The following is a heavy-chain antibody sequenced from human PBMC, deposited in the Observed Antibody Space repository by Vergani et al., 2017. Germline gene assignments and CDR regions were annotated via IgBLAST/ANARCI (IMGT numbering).Heavy chain of an antibody. CDR1: GGTFSSYA. Sequence: QVQLVQSGAEVKQPGSSVTVSCKASGGTFSSYAISWVRQAPGQGLEWMGGIIPIFGTANYAQKFQGRVTITADESTSTAYMELSSLRSEDTAVYYCARVEALQYKGYYYYYYMDVWGKGTTVTVSS. V-gene: IGHV1-69*01. D-gene: IGHD4-11*01. CDR3: ARVEALQYKGYYYYYYMDV. J-gene: IGHJ6*03. CDR2: IIPIFGTA.